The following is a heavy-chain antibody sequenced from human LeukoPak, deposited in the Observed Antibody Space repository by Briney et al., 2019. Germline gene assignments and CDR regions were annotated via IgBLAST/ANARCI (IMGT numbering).Heavy chain of an antibody. CDR1: GGSISSGDYY. J-gene: IGHJ2*01. Sequence: SETLPLTCTVSGGSISSGDYYWSWIRQPPGKGLEWIGYIYYIGNTFYNPSLKSRVTISVDTSKNQFSLKLSSVTAADTAVYYCASAYCGGDCTPYWYFDLWGRGTLVTVSS. D-gene: IGHD2-21*02. V-gene: IGHV4-30-4*01. CDR2: IYYIGNT. CDR3: ASAYCGGDCTPYWYFDL.